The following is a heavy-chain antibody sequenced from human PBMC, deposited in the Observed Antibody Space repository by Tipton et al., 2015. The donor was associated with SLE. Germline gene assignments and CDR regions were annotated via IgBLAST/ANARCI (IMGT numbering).Heavy chain of an antibody. CDR2: IYYSGST. V-gene: IGHV4-61*08. J-gene: IGHJ6*02. Sequence: TLSLTCVVSGASISTEGYSWSWIRQPPGKGLEWIGYIYYSGSTNYNPSLKSRVTISVDTSKNQFSLKLSSVTAADTAVYYCARERRSYSSSSSGMDVWGQGTTVTVSS. CDR3: ARERRSYSSSSSGMDV. D-gene: IGHD6-13*01. CDR1: GASISTEGYS.